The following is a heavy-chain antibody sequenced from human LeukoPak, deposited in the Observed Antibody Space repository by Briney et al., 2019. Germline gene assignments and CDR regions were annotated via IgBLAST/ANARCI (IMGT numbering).Heavy chain of an antibody. Sequence: SETLSLTCTVSGGSISSSSYYWGWIRQPPGKGLEWIGSIYYSGSTYYNPSLKSRVTISVDTSKNQFSLKLNSLTAAETAVYYCARQYGSGSSYTPVVDLWGQGTLVTVSS. CDR3: ARQYGSGSSYTPVVDL. V-gene: IGHV4-39*01. CDR2: IYYSGST. J-gene: IGHJ4*02. D-gene: IGHD3-10*01. CDR1: GGSISSSSYY.